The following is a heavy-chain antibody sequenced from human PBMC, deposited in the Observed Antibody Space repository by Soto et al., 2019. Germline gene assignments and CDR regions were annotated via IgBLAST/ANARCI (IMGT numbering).Heavy chain of an antibody. J-gene: IGHJ4*02. CDR2: IYYSGST. CDR3: ARDNLHLGFDY. D-gene: IGHD3-16*01. V-gene: IGHV4-31*03. Sequence: QVQLQESGPGLVKPSQTLSLTCTVSGGSVSSGGYYWSWIRQHPGKGLEWIGYIYYSGSTSYNPSLKSRLTISLDTSKNQFSLKLSSVTAADTAVYYSARDNLHLGFDYWGQGTLVTVSS. CDR1: GGSVSSGGYY.